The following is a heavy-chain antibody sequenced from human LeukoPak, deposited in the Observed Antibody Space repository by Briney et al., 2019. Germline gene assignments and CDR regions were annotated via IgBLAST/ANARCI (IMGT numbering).Heavy chain of an antibody. CDR2: INAGNGNT. CDR3: ARSNSGWDAFDV. Sequence: ASVKVSCKASGYTFTSYAMHWVRQAPGQRPEWMGWINAGNGNTKYSQRFQGRVTITRDTSASTAYMELSSLRYEDTAVYYCARSNSGWDAFDVWGQGTMVTVSS. V-gene: IGHV1-3*01. CDR1: GYTFTSYA. D-gene: IGHD6-25*01. J-gene: IGHJ3*01.